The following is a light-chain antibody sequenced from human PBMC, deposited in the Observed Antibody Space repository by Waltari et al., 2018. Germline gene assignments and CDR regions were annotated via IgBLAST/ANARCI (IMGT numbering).Light chain of an antibody. Sequence: QSVLPQPPSTSGAPGQRVAISCSGSSSNTGSNYVYWYQKLPGTAPKLLIYRNNQRPSGVPDRFSGSKSGTSASLAISGLRSEDESDYYCAVWDDSLSGPVLGGGTKLTVL. CDR2: RNN. CDR1: SSNTGSNY. J-gene: IGLJ3*02. CDR3: AVWDDSLSGPV. V-gene: IGLV1-47*01.